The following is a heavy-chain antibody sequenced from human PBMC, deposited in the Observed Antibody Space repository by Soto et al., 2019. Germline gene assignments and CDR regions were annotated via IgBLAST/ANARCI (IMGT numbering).Heavy chain of an antibody. CDR1: GFTFSNFA. CDR2: ISYDGFNK. CDR3: ARAMFESSGYSLGTFSH. Sequence: HPGGSLRLSCEASGFTFSNFAPYWVRQAPGKGLEWVAVISYDGFNKYHADSVKGRFTISRDDSQNTVFLQMGSLRLEDTAVYYCARAMFESSGYSLGTFSHWGQGSVVTVS. V-gene: IGHV3-30-3*01. J-gene: IGHJ4*02. D-gene: IGHD3-22*01.